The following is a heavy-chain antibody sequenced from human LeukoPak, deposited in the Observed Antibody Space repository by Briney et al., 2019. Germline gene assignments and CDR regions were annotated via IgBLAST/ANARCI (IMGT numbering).Heavy chain of an antibody. D-gene: IGHD2-15*01. Sequence: GGSLRLSCAASGFTFSSYWMHWVRQVPGKGLVWVSRTNSDGSSTSYADSVKGRFTISRDNAKNTVYLQMNSLRAEDTAVYYCARDYFSARYCSGGSCYPTTFHYWGQGTLVTVSS. CDR1: GFTFSSYW. CDR3: ARDYFSARYCSGGSCYPTTFHY. J-gene: IGHJ4*02. V-gene: IGHV3-74*01. CDR2: TNSDGSST.